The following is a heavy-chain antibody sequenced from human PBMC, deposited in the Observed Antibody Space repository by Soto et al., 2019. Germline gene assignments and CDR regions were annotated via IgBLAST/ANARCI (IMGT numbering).Heavy chain of an antibody. Sequence: EGQLLESGGGLVEPGGSLRLSCAASGFTFSTHAMTWVRQAPGKGLEWVSAIRGRGISTFYAQSVKGRFTISRDNSKNTLFLQMNSRRADDTAIYYCAKKIDDSSAYYWVAFDIWGQGTLVTVSS. CDR3: AKKIDDSSAYYWVAFDI. CDR1: GFTFSTHA. J-gene: IGHJ3*02. D-gene: IGHD3-22*01. CDR2: IRGRGIST. V-gene: IGHV3-23*01.